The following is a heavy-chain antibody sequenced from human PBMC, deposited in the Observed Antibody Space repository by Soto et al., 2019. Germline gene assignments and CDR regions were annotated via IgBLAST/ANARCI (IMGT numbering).Heavy chain of an antibody. D-gene: IGHD3-16*02. J-gene: IGHJ4*02. CDR2: ISAYNGNT. Sequence: QVQLVQSGAEVKKPGASVKVSCKASGYTFTSYGISWVRQAPGQGLEWMGWISAYNGNTKYAQKLQGRDTMTKDTHTSTANREQRSLRSNDTAVYYCARYRDYDYVWGSYRYGDYWGQGTLVTVSS. CDR3: ARYRDYDYVWGSYRYGDY. CDR1: GYTFTSYG. V-gene: IGHV1-18*01.